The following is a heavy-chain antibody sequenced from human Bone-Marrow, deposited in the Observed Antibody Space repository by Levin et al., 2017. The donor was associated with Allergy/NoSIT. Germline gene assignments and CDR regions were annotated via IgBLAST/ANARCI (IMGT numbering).Heavy chain of an antibody. V-gene: IGHV3-23*01. D-gene: IGHD2-15*01. CDR1: GFTFSSYA. CDR3: ASDIVVVVAATPPGGYYFDY. CDR2: ISGSGGST. Sequence: GESLKISCAASGFTFSSYAMSRVRQAPGKGLEWVSAISGSGGSTYYADSVKGRFTISRDNSKNTLYLQMNSLRAEDTAVYYWASDIVVVVAATPPGGYYFDYWGQGTLVTVSS. J-gene: IGHJ4*02.